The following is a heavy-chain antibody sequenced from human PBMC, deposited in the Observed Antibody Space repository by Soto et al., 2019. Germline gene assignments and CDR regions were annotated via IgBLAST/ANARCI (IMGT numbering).Heavy chain of an antibody. CDR2: IYYSGST. CDR1: GGSSSAYS. J-gene: IGHJ4*02. D-gene: IGHD4-17*01. V-gene: IGHV4-34*01. CDR3: ARGFYGVKDY. Sequence: SETRSLTCAVYGGSSSAYSWGCIRQPPWKGLEWIGSIYYSGSTYYNPSLKSRVTISVDTSKNQFSLKLSSVTAADTAVYYCARGFYGVKDYWGQGTLVTVSS.